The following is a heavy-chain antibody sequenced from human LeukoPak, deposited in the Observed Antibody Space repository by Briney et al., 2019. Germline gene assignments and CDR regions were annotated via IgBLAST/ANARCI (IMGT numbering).Heavy chain of an antibody. V-gene: IGHV3-15*01. CDR2: IKSKTDGATT. CDR1: GFTFSNAW. J-gene: IGHJ5*02. CDR3: TTGLYDYDSGSYSFP. Sequence: GGSLRLSCAVSGFTFSNAWMSWVRQAPGKGLEWVGRIKSKTDGATTEYAAPVKGRFTISRDDSKNTLYLQMNSLKTEDIAVYYCTTGLYDYDSGSYSFPWGQGTQVTVSS. D-gene: IGHD3-10*01.